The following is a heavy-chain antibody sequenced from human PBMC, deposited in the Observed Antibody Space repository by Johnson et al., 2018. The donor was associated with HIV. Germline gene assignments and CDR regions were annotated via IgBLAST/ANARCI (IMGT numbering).Heavy chain of an antibody. CDR3: ARDSFDISGQQHDAFDI. CDR2: ISNSGSIK. V-gene: IGHV3-11*04. J-gene: IGHJ3*02. Sequence: QMLLVESGGALVQPGGSLRLSCAASGFTFSDYYMSWVRQAPGKGLEWVSYISNSGSIKYYADSVKGRFTVSRDNAKKSLYLQMNSLRAEDTAVYYCARDSFDISGQQHDAFDIWGQGTMVTVSS. CDR1: GFTFSDYY. D-gene: IGHD3-22*01.